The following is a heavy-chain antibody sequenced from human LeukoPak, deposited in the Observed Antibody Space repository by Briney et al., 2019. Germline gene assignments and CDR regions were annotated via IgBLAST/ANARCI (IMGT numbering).Heavy chain of an antibody. V-gene: IGHV3-21*01. J-gene: IGHJ4*02. Sequence: GGSLRLSCAASGFTSSSYRMNWVRQAPGKGLEWVSSISSGSTYINYADSVKGRFTISRDNAKNSLYLQMNSLRAEDTAVYYCARDLGSGYVFFDYWGQGTLVTVSS. CDR1: GFTSSSYR. CDR3: ARDLGSGYVFFDY. CDR2: ISSGSTYI. D-gene: IGHD5-12*01.